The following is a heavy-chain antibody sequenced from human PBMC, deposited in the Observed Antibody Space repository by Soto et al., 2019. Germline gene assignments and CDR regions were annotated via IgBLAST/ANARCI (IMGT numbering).Heavy chain of an antibody. D-gene: IGHD3-22*01. CDR3: VKGEYYYDSSGYYPFDY. V-gene: IGHV3-64D*06. CDR2: ISTNGGST. CDR1: GFTFSTNW. Sequence: GGSLRLSCAASGFTFSTNWMHWVRQAPGKGLVWVSRISTNGGSTHYADSVKGRFTISRDNSKNTQYLQMSSLRADDTAVYYCVKGEYYYDSSGYYPFDYWGQGTLVTVSS. J-gene: IGHJ4*02.